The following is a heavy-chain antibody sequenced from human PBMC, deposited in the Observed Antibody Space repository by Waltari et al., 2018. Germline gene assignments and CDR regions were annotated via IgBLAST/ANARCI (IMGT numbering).Heavy chain of an antibody. V-gene: IGHV3-74*01. Sequence: EVQLVESGGGLVQPGGSLRLSCAASGFTFSRYWMHWVRQAPGKGLVWVSRINTDGSSTSYADSVKGRFTISRDNAKNTLYLQMNSLRAEDTAVYYCARDAVKYYYYYMDVWGKGTTVTVSS. CDR3: ARDAVKYYYYYMDV. CDR2: INTDGSST. J-gene: IGHJ6*03. CDR1: GFTFSRYW.